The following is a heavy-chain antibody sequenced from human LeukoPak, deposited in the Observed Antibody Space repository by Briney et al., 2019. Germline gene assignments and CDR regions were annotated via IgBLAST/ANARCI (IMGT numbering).Heavy chain of an antibody. D-gene: IGHD3-3*01. CDR2: IYHSGNT. Sequence: PSGTLSLTCAVSVGSISSSNCWSWVRQPPGKGLEWIGEIYHSGNTNYNPSLKSRVTILEDKSKNQFSLKLSSVTAADTAVYYCARLSLKVLEWSPTKGKETHYFDYWGQGTLVTVSS. CDR1: VGSISSSNC. J-gene: IGHJ4*02. V-gene: IGHV4-4*02. CDR3: ARLSLKVLEWSPTKGKETHYFDY.